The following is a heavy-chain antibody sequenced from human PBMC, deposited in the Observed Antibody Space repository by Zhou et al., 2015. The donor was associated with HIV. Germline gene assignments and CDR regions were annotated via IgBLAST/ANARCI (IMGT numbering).Heavy chain of an antibody. J-gene: IGHJ6*02. CDR3: AREGQCRGGNCHLAGVDLYGMDV. Sequence: LVQSGTEVRKPGSSVKVSCKASGGTFSGSDLSWVRQAPGQGLEWMGRITPMFDIHTYAEKFRARLNITVDRHTSAAYMELSSLTSEDTAVYYCAREGQCRGGNCHLAGVDLYGMDVWGQGTTVTVSS. D-gene: IGHD2-15*01. V-gene: IGHV1-69*17. CDR1: GGTFSGSD. CDR2: ITPMFDIH.